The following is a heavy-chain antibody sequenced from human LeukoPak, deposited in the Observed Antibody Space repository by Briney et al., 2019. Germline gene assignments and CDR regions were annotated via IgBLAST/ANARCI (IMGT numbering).Heavy chain of an antibody. CDR1: GFTLSSYA. CDR3: AKAPVTTCRGAFCYPFDY. D-gene: IGHD2-15*01. V-gene: IGHV3-23*01. J-gene: IGHJ4*02. Sequence: PGGSLRLSCAASGFTLSSYAMSWVRQAPGKGLEWVSAISDTGNTYHADSVKGRFTISRESSKNTLFLQMNRLRPEDAAVYYCAKAPVTTCRGAFCYPFDYWGLGTLVTVSS. CDR2: ISDTGNT.